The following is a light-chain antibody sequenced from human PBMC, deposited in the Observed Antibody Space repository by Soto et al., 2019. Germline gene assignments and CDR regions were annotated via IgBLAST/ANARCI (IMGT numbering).Light chain of an antibody. CDR3: QQRSNWWT. CDR2: GAS. CDR1: QSVRSN. Sequence: EIIMTQSPATLSLSPWERATLSCWASQSVRSNLAWYQQKLGQAPRLLIYGASTRATGIPARFSGSGSGTDFTLTISSLQSEDFAVYYCQQRSNWWTFGQGTKVDIK. V-gene: IGKV3-15*01. J-gene: IGKJ1*01.